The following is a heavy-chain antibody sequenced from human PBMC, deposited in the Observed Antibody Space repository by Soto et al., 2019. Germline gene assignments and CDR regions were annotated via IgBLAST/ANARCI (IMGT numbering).Heavy chain of an antibody. D-gene: IGHD3-22*01. CDR2: ISSSSSYI. V-gene: IGHV3-21*01. CDR3: ARDYYYDSSGYYYVPAGGY. Sequence: GESLKISCAASGFTFSSYSMNWVRQAPGKGLEWVSSISSSSSYIYYADSVKGRFTISRDNAKNSLYLQMNSLRAEDTAVYYCARDYYYDSSGYYYVPAGGYWGQGTLVTVSS. CDR1: GFTFSSYS. J-gene: IGHJ4*02.